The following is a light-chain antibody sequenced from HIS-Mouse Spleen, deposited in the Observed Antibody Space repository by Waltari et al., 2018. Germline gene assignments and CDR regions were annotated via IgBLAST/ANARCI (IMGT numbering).Light chain of an antibody. J-gene: IGKJ2*01. CDR2: WAS. CDR1: QSVLYSSNNKNY. CDR3: QKYYSTPYT. V-gene: IGKV4-1*01. Sequence: DIVMTQSPDSLAVSLGERATINCKSSQSVLYSSNNKNYLAWYQQKPGQPPKLLIYWASTRESGVPDRVSGSGSGTDFTLTISSLQAEDVAVYYCQKYYSTPYTFGQGTKLEIK.